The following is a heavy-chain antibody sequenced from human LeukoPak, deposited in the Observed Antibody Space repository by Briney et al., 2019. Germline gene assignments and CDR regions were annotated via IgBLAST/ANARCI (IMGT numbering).Heavy chain of an antibody. J-gene: IGHJ3*02. Sequence: PSETLSLTCTVSGGSISSGDYCWSWIRQPPGKGLEWIGYIYYSGSTYYNPSLKSRVTISVDTSKNQFSLKLSSVTAADTAVYYCARDVRRITIFGVVIKAFDIWGQGTMVTVSS. V-gene: IGHV4-30-4*08. CDR2: IYYSGST. D-gene: IGHD3-3*01. CDR3: ARDVRRITIFGVVIKAFDI. CDR1: GGSISSGDYC.